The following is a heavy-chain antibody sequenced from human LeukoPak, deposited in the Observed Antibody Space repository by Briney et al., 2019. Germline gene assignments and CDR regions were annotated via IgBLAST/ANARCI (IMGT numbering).Heavy chain of an antibody. Sequence: GGSLRLSCAASGFTVSSSYISWVRQAPGKGPEWVSDMYSGGNTYYADSVKGRFTISRDKSKNALYLQMNSLRAEDTAVYHCARVQAVFQNFDYWGLGTLVTVSS. V-gene: IGHV3-66*01. CDR3: ARVQAVFQNFDY. CDR1: GFTVSSSY. J-gene: IGHJ4*02. CDR2: MYSGGNT.